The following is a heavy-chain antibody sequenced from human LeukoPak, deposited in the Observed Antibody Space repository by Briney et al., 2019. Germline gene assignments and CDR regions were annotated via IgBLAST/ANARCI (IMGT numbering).Heavy chain of an antibody. CDR1: GFTFSSYA. J-gene: IGHJ4*02. CDR3: ARPGYDSSGYYDPTFDY. CDR2: ISYDGSNK. V-gene: IGHV3-30-3*01. D-gene: IGHD3-22*01. Sequence: GGSLRLSCAASGFTFSSYAMHWVRQAPGKGLEWVAAISYDGSNKYYADSVKGRFTISRDNSKNTLYLQMNSLRAEDTAVYYCARPGYDSSGYYDPTFDYWGQGTLVTVSS.